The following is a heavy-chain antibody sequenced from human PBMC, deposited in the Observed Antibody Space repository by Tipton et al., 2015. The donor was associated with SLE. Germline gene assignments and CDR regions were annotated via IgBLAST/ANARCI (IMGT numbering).Heavy chain of an antibody. D-gene: IGHD3-22*01. CDR1: GYTFINYS. CDR2: IYPGDSES. J-gene: IGHJ3*01. CDR3: ANREFHDISFRTFEV. Sequence: VQLVQSGAEVKKPGESLKISCKGSGYTFINYSIAWVSQMPGKGLEWMGIIYPGDSESIYGPSFEGHVIISADKSISTAYLEWSSLKAADTAMFYCANREFHDISFRTFEVWGQETMVTVSS. V-gene: IGHV5-51*01.